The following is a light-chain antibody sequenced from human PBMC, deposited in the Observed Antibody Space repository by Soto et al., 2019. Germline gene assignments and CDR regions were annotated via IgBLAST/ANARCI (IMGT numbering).Light chain of an antibody. V-gene: IGLV2-14*01. CDR2: DVS. CDR3: SSYTRSSRV. J-gene: IGLJ1*01. CDR1: SSDVGGYNY. Sequence: QSALTQPASVSGSPGQSITISCTGTSSDVGGYNYVSWYQQHPGKAPKLMIYDVSNRPSGVSNRLSGSKSGNTASLTISGLQAEDEADYYCSSYTRSSRVFGTGTKVTVL.